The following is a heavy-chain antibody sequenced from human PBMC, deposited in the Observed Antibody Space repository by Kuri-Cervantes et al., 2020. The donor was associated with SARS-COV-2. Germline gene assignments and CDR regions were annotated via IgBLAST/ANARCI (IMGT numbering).Heavy chain of an antibody. D-gene: IGHD6-19*01. V-gene: IGHV1-2*02. CDR1: GYTFTGYY. Sequence: ASVKVSCKASGYTFTGYYMHWVRQAPGQGLEWMGWINPNSGGTNYAQKFQGRVTMTRDTSICTAYMELSRLRSDDTAVYYCARDLQIAVVEGAFDIWGQGTTVTVSS. CDR2: INPNSGGT. CDR3: ARDLQIAVVEGAFDI. J-gene: IGHJ3*02.